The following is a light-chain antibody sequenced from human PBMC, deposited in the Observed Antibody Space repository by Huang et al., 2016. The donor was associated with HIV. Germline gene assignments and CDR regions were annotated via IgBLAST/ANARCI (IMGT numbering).Light chain of an antibody. Sequence: DIALTQSPGTLSLSPGEGATLSCRASQSGPNTFVAWYQQIPGRAPRLLIYGASSRATDIPDRFSGSGSGTDFTLTISRLEPEDFAVYYCQQYGSPPLTFGGGTKVEIK. V-gene: IGKV3-20*01. CDR3: QQYGSPPLT. J-gene: IGKJ4*01. CDR2: GAS. CDR1: QSGPNTF.